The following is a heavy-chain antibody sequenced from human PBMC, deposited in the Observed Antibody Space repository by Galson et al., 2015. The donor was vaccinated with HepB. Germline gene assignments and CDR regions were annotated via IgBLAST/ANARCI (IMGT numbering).Heavy chain of an antibody. J-gene: IGHJ4*02. D-gene: IGHD4-17*01. V-gene: IGHV3-53*01. CDR3: ARGHGAS. Sequence: LRLSCAASGFTVSNGSMSWVRQAPGKGLEGVSIIYTSGNIYYPGSVMGRFITSRANSKNTLNLQINSLRAEDTAVYYCARGHGASWGQGTLVIVSS. CDR2: IYTSGNI. CDR1: GFTVSNGS.